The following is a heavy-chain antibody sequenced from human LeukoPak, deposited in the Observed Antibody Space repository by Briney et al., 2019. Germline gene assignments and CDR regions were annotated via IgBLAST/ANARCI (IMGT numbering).Heavy chain of an antibody. J-gene: IGHJ3*02. D-gene: IGHD2-2*01. CDR2: MSNSGGTI. CDR1: GFSFSDYY. V-gene: IGHV3-11*04. Sequence: PGGSLRLSCAASGFSFSDYYMSWIRQAPGKGLEWVSYMSNSGGTIYYADSVKGRFSISRDNTKNTLYLQMNSLGAEDTAVYYCTRVGYCATTSCRTAFDIWGQGTMVTVSS. CDR3: TRVGYCATTSCRTAFDI.